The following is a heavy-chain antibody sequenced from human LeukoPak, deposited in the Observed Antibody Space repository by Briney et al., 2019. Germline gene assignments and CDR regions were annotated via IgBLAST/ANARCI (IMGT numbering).Heavy chain of an antibody. CDR3: ARISYYYDSSGLDY. CDR2: INPSGGST. CDR1: GDTFTSYY. D-gene: IGHD3-22*01. V-gene: IGHV1-46*01. Sequence: ASVKVSCKAAGDTFTSYYMRLVRQAPGQGLEWMGIINPSGGSTSYAQKFQGRVTMTRDTSTSTVYMELSSLRSEDTAVYYCARISYYYDSSGLDYWGQGTLVTVSS. J-gene: IGHJ4*02.